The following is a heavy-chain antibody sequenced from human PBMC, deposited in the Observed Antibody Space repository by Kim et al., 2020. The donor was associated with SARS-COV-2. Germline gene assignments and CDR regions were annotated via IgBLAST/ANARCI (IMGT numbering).Heavy chain of an antibody. J-gene: IGHJ3*02. Sequence: GGSLRLSCAASGFTFSSYGMHWVRQAPGKGLEWVAVISYDGSNKYYADSVKGRFTISRDNSKNTLYLQMNSLRAEDTAVYYCAKEYNWNDAFDIWGQGT. CDR3: AKEYNWNDAFDI. D-gene: IGHD1-1*01. CDR2: ISYDGSNK. V-gene: IGHV3-30*18. CDR1: GFTFSSYG.